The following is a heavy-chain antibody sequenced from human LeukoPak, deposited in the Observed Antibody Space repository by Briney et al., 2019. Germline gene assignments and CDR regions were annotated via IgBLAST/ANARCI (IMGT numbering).Heavy chain of an antibody. J-gene: IGHJ4*02. CDR1: GFTFSNYA. CDR3: AREGIVGATDY. V-gene: IGHV3-30*03. CDR2: ISYDGSNE. D-gene: IGHD1-26*01. Sequence: GGSLRLSCAASGFTFSNYAMHWVRQAPGKGLEWVAIISYDGSNEYYADSVKGRFTISRDNAKNSLYLQMNSLRAEDTAVYYCAREGIVGATDYWGQGSLVTVSS.